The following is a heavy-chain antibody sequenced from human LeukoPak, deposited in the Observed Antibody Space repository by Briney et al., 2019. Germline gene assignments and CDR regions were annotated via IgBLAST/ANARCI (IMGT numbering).Heavy chain of an antibody. V-gene: IGHV3-23*01. D-gene: IGHD2-21*02. CDR2: ITDSGDVT. J-gene: IGHJ4*02. CDR3: AKDAAMTTIYYFDY. Sequence: PGGSLRLSCAASGFTFNIYAMSWVRQAPAKGLEWVSAITDSGDVTYYADSVKGRFIVSRDNSKNTLSLQMNSLRNEDTAVYYCAKDAAMTTIYYFDYWGQGTLVTVSS. CDR1: GFTFNIYA.